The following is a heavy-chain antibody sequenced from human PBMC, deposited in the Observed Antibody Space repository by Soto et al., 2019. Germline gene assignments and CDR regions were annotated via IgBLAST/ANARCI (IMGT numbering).Heavy chain of an antibody. CDR2: IHHTGST. CDR3: ARPEGGYGSGYSWFDP. Sequence: SYTLSLTCSVSGRSIREINSYWGWIRQTPGEGLEWIGTIHHTGSTYYNPSLKSRVIISLDTSKNQFSLKLSSATAADTALYYCARPEGGYGSGYSWFDPWGQGTRVTVSS. CDR1: GRSIREINSY. J-gene: IGHJ5*02. V-gene: IGHV4-39*01. D-gene: IGHD5-12*01.